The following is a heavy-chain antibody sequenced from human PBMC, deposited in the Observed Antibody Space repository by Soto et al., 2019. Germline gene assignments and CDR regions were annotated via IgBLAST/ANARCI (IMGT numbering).Heavy chain of an antibody. CDR2: IKTDGSEK. Sequence: EVQLLASGGGLVPPGGSLTLSCAASGFTFKTYWMTWVSQAPGKGLEWVANIKTDGSEKKYVDSVRGRFTISRDNAEDSLYLQMISLRSEDTAVYYCATASSPCGRDFYSPNLDYWGQGTLVTVSS. CDR3: ATASSPCGRDFYSPNLDY. J-gene: IGHJ4*02. D-gene: IGHD2-21*02. CDR1: GFTFKTYW. V-gene: IGHV3-7*01.